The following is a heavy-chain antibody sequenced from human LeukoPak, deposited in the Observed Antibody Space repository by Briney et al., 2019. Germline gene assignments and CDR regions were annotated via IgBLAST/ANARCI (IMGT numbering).Heavy chain of an antibody. CDR1: GGSFSGYY. V-gene: IGHV4-34*01. CDR3: ARARSRITFGGIRHAFDI. CDR2: INHSGST. D-gene: IGHD3-16*01. J-gene: IGHJ3*02. Sequence: SETLSLTCAVYGGSFSGYYWSWIRQPPGKGLEWIGEINHSGSTNYNPSLKSRVTISVDTSKNQFSLKLSSVTAADTAVYYCARARSRITFGGIRHAFDIWGQGTLVTVSS.